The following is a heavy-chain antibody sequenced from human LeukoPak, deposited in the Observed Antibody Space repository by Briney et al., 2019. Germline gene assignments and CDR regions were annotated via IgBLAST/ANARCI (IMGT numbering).Heavy chain of an antibody. Sequence: SETLSLTCTVSGGSVSSGSYYWSWIRQPPGKGLEWIGYIYYSGSTNYNPSLKSRVTIPVDTSKNQFSLKLSSVTAADTAVYHCAREAMYSYGNNFDYWGQGTLVTVSS. J-gene: IGHJ4*02. CDR2: IYYSGST. CDR1: GGSVSSGSYY. CDR3: AREAMYSYGNNFDY. D-gene: IGHD5-18*01. V-gene: IGHV4-61*01.